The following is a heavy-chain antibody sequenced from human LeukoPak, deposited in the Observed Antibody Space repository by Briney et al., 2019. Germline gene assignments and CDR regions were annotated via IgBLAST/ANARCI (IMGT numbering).Heavy chain of an antibody. D-gene: IGHD6-19*01. CDR2: ISGYSVST. CDR1: GCTFATYS. J-gene: IGHJ4*02. Sequence: GASVKVSCKTSGCTFATYSINWVRQAPGQGLEWMGWISGYSVSTNYAQKLQGRVTMTTDTSTTTAYMELRSLKSDDTAVYYCARGHSSGRDYYFDTWGQGTLVTVSS. V-gene: IGHV1-18*01. CDR3: ARGHSSGRDYYFDT.